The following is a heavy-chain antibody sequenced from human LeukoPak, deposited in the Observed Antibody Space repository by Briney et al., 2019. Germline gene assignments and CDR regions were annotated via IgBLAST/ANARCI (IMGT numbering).Heavy chain of an antibody. CDR1: GFTFSSYE. Sequence: GGSLRLSCAASGFTFSSYEMNWVRQAPGKGLGWVANINQYGSDKYFVDSVKGRFTISRDNAENSLYLQMNSLRAEDTAVYYCARERGGYGGYVGPFDYWGQGTLVTVSS. CDR3: ARERGGYGGYVGPFDY. V-gene: IGHV3-7*03. J-gene: IGHJ4*02. CDR2: INQYGSDK. D-gene: IGHD5-12*01.